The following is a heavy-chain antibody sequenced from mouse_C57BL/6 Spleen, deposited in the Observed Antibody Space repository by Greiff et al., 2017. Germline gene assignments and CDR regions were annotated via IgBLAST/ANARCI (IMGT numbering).Heavy chain of an antibody. D-gene: IGHD2-5*01. V-gene: IGHV8-8*01. Sequence: QVTLQESGPGILQPSQTLSLTCSFSGFSLSTFGMGVGWICQPSGKGLEWLAHIWWDDDKYYNPALKSRLTIAKDTSKNQVFLKIANVDTADTATYYCARIRTYYSNYDAMDYWGQGTSVTVSS. CDR2: IWWDDDK. CDR1: GFSLSTFGMG. J-gene: IGHJ4*01. CDR3: ARIRTYYSNYDAMDY.